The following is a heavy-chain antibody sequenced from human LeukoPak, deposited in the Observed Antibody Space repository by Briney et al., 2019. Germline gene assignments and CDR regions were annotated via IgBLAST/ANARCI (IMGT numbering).Heavy chain of an antibody. J-gene: IGHJ5*01. V-gene: IGHV4-4*02. CDR1: GGSISSSNW. D-gene: IGHD3-16*01. Sequence: SETLSLTCAVSGGSISSSNWWSWVRQPPGKGLEWIGEIYHSGSTNYNPSLKSRVTISVDKSKNQFSLKLSSVTAADTAVYYCARGFELITFGGAIGKLNWFDSWGQGTLVTVSS. CDR3: ARGFELITFGGAIGKLNWFDS. CDR2: IYHSGST.